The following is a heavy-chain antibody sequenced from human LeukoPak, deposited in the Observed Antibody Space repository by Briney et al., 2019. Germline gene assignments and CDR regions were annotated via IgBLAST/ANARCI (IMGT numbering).Heavy chain of an antibody. D-gene: IGHD1-1*01. CDR2: ISGSGGST. V-gene: IGHV3-23*01. CDR3: ARDRGNWNYAFDI. CDR1: GFTFSSYA. J-gene: IGHJ3*02. Sequence: AGGSLRLSCAASGFTFSSYAMSWVRQAPGKGLEWVSAISGSGGSTYYADSVKGRFTSSRDSAKNSLFLQMSSLRAEDTAVYYCARDRGNWNYAFDIWGQGTMVTVSS.